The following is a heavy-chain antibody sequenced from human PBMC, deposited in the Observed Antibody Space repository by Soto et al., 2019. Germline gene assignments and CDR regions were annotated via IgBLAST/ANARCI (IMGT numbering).Heavy chain of an antibody. CDR1: CGSISSGGYS. D-gene: IGHD2-2*01. J-gene: IGHJ4*02. Sequence: KSSETLSLTCAASCGSISSGGYSWGWMRQPPGKGREWISDIYQSGNNCHNASIISRVTVSEGRSKSQCALELGSVTAEDTAVYDGARGLRGYCSRTSCWAAGFFDYWGQGTLVTVSS. CDR2: IYQSGNN. V-gene: IGHV4-30-2*01. CDR3: ARGLRGYCSRTSCWAAGFFDY.